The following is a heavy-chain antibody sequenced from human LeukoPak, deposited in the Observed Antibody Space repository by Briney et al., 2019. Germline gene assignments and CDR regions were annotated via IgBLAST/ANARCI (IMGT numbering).Heavy chain of an antibody. CDR3: ARVGPYCGGDCYPDYFDS. D-gene: IGHD2-21*02. V-gene: IGHV3-21*01. Sequence: AGGSLRLSCAASGFTFSSYSMNWVRQAPGKGLEWVSSISSSSRYIYYADSVKGRFTISRDNAKNSLYLQMNSLRAEDTAVYYCARVGPYCGGDCYPDYFDSWGQGPLVTVSS. CDR2: ISSSSRYI. CDR1: GFTFSSYS. J-gene: IGHJ4*02.